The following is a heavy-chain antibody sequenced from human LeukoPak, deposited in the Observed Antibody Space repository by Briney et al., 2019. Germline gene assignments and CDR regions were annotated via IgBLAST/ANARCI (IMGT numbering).Heavy chain of an antibody. CDR1: GGSFSGYY. J-gene: IGHJ4*02. Sequence: PSETLSLTCAVYGGSFSGYYWSWIRQPPGKGLEWIGEINHSGSTNYNPSLKSRVTISVDTPKNQFSLKLSSVTAADTAVYYCARGGVRTNYYGSGSYYYWGQGTLVTVSS. CDR3: ARGGVRTNYYGSGSYYY. CDR2: INHSGST. V-gene: IGHV4-34*01. D-gene: IGHD3-10*01.